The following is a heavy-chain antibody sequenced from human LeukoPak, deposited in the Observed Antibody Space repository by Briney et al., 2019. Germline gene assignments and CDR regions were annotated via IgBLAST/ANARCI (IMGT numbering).Heavy chain of an antibody. CDR1: GFTFRNYY. D-gene: IGHD1-1*01. J-gene: IGHJ4*01. CDR3: ARDLSGHWTYDY. Sequence: EGSLRLSCAASGFTFRNYYMHWVRQAPGKGLEWVAVISLDGNNEYYADSVKGRFSLSRDNPMNTLYLQLNSQRTEDTAMYYCARDLSGHWTYDYWGQGTLVTVSS. V-gene: IGHV3-30-3*01. CDR2: ISLDGNNE.